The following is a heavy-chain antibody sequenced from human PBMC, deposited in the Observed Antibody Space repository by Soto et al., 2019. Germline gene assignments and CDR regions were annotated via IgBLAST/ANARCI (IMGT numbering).Heavy chain of an antibody. CDR1: GGTFSSYA. Sequence: QVQLVQSGAEVKKPGSSVKVSCKASGGTFSSYAISWVRQAPGQGLEWMGGIIPILGTANYAQKFQGRVTITADESTSTAYMELSSLSSEDTAVYYYARGGVGVVVANFDPWGQGTLVTVSS. CDR3: ARGGVGVVVANFDP. CDR2: IIPILGTA. V-gene: IGHV1-69*01. J-gene: IGHJ5*02. D-gene: IGHD2-15*01.